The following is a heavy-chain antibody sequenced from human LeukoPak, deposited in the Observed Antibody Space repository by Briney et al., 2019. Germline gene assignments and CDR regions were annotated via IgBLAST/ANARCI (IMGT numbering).Heavy chain of an antibody. Sequence: ASVTVSFKASGYTFTIYYMHWVRQAPGQGLEWMGIINPSGGSTSYAKKFQGRVTMTRDTSTSTVYMELSSLRSEDTAVYYCARDRLWFRELHFDYWGQGTLVTVSS. CDR3: ARDRLWFRELHFDY. D-gene: IGHD3-10*01. CDR2: INPSGGST. V-gene: IGHV1-46*01. CDR1: GYTFTIYY. J-gene: IGHJ4*02.